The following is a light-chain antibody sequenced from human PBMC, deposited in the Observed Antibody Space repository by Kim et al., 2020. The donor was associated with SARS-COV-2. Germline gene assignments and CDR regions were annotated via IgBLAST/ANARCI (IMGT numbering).Light chain of an antibody. Sequence: GQRITSSGTGSRANIGEGDDVHWYQQLPGTATNLLIYGNSNRPSGVPDRFSGSKSGTSASLAITGLQAEDEADYYCQSYDSSLSVVFGGGTQLTVL. V-gene: IGLV1-40*01. CDR1: RANIGEGDD. CDR3: QSYDSSLSVV. J-gene: IGLJ2*01. CDR2: GNS.